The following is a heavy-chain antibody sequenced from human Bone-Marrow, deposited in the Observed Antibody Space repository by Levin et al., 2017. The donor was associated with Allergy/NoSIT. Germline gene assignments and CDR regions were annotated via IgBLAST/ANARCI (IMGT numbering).Heavy chain of an antibody. CDR2: IYDSVTT. D-gene: IGHD1-1*01. Sequence: KPSETLSLTCTVSGGSVSSGSYYWSWIRQPPGKGLEWIGHIYDSVTTNYNPSLKGRVAISVDTSKNQFSLNLNSMTAADTAVYYCARDSHWNHGGFDYWGQGTLVTVFS. V-gene: IGHV4-61*01. CDR3: ARDSHWNHGGFDY. J-gene: IGHJ4*02. CDR1: GGSVSSGSYY.